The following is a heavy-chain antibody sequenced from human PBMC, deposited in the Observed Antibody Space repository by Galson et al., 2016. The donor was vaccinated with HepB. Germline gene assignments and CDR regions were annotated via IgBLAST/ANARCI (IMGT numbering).Heavy chain of an antibody. CDR1: GASLSGPY. Sequence: SETLSLTCAVHGASLSGPYWSWIRQAPGKGLEWIGEVNDSGTTKVSPSLKSRVTMSADTSRNQFSLELRSVTAADTAVYFCARRHYFDFWNTAYAERNVWFDAWGPGVLGTVAS. CDR2: VNDSGTT. V-gene: IGHV4-34*01. J-gene: IGHJ5*02. D-gene: IGHD3-3*01. CDR3: ARRHYFDFWNTAYAERNVWFDA.